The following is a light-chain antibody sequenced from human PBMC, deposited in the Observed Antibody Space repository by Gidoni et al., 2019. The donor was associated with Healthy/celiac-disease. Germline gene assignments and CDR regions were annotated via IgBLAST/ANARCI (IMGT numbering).Light chain of an antibody. CDR2: AAS. CDR1: QSISSY. J-gene: IGKJ1*01. Sequence: DHQMTQPPSSLSASVGERVTITCRARQSISSYLNWYQQKPGKAPKLLIYAASSLQSGVPSRFSGSGSGTDFTLTISRLQPEDFATYYCQQSYSTPRAFGQGTKVEIK. V-gene: IGKV1-39*01. CDR3: QQSYSTPRA.